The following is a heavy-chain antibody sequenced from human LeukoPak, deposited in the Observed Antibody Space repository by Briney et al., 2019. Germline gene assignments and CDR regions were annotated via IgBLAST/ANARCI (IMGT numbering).Heavy chain of an antibody. Sequence: PSETLSLTCTVSGGSISSYYWSWIRQPPGKGLEWIGYIYYSGRTNYNPSLKSRVTISVDTSKNQFSLKLSSVTAADTAVYYCARSYDSSGYYKPDRNAFDIWGQGTMVTVSS. V-gene: IGHV4-59*01. D-gene: IGHD3-22*01. J-gene: IGHJ3*02. CDR2: IYYSGRT. CDR1: GGSISSYY. CDR3: ARSYDSSGYYKPDRNAFDI.